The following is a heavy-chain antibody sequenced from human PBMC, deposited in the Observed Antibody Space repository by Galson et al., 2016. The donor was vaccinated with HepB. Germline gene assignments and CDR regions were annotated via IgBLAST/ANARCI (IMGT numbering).Heavy chain of an antibody. J-gene: IGHJ3*02. Sequence: SETLSLTCTVSGASVSTNSNYWGWIRQPPGKGLEWIGYIYYNGNTNYMPSLKSRATISVDTSKNDFSLSLSAVTAADTAVYFCAGGYSRVSGAFDIWGLGTMVTVSS. CDR3: AGGYSRVSGAFDI. CDR1: GASVSTNSNY. V-gene: IGHV4-61*03. D-gene: IGHD2-15*01. CDR2: IYYNGNT.